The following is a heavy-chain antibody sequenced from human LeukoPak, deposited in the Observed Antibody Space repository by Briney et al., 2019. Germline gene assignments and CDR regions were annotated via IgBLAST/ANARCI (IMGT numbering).Heavy chain of an antibody. CDR2: IYSGGST. J-gene: IGHJ4*02. CDR1: GFTVSSNY. D-gene: IGHD3-3*01. V-gene: IGHV3-53*01. CDR3: ARHSNDFWSGYYTFDY. Sequence: GGSLRLSCAASGFTVSSNYMSWVRQAPGKGLEWVSAIYSGGSTYYADSVKGRFTISRDNSKNTLYLQMNSLRAEDTAVYYCARHSNDFWSGYYTFDYWGQGTLVTVSS.